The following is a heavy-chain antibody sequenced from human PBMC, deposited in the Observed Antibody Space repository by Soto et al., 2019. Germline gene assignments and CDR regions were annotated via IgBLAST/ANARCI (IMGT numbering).Heavy chain of an antibody. CDR1: GFTFSSYS. J-gene: IGHJ6*02. D-gene: IGHD6-13*01. CDR2: ISSSSSYI. Sequence: VGSLRLSCAASGFTFSSYSMNWVRQAPGKGLEWVSSISSSSSYIYYADSVKGRFTISRDNAKNSLYLQMNSLRAEDTAVYYCARAQQQLVPLYYYYYGMDVWGQGTTVTVSS. V-gene: IGHV3-21*01. CDR3: ARAQQQLVPLYYYYYGMDV.